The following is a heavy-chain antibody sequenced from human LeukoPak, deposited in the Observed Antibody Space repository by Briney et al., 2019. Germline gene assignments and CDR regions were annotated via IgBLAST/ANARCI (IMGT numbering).Heavy chain of an antibody. Sequence: ASVKVSCKASGYTFTGYYMHWVRQAPGQGLEWMGWINPNSGGTNYAQKFQGRVTMTRDTPISTAYMELSRLRSDDTAVYYCARPRNIQLWALGYWGQGTLVTVSS. D-gene: IGHD5-18*01. CDR1: GYTFTGYY. CDR3: ARPRNIQLWALGY. J-gene: IGHJ4*02. CDR2: INPNSGGT. V-gene: IGHV1-2*02.